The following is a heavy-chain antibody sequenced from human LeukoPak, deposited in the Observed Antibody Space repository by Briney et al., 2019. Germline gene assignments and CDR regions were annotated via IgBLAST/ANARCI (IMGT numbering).Heavy chain of an antibody. Sequence: GGSLRLSCAESGFTFIDDGMYWGRQAPGKGLERVTFIRYDGSNKYYADSVKSRFTIARDNSQNIVYLQRNSLRTEDTAVYYCAKEGTASKPSDLDHWGQRTLVTVSS. V-gene: IGHV3-30*02. CDR3: AKEGTASKPSDLDH. J-gene: IGHJ4*02. CDR1: GFTFIDDG. D-gene: IGHD1/OR15-1a*01. CDR2: IRYDGSNK.